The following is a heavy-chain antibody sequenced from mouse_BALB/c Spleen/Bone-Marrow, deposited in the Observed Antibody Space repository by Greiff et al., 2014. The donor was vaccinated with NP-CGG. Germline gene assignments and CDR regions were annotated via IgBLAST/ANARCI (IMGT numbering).Heavy chain of an antibody. D-gene: IGHD3-3*01. CDR1: GYTFTSYC. V-gene: IGHV1S81*02. CDR2: INPSNGRT. Sequence: QVQLKQSGAELVKPGASVKLSCKASGYTFTSYCMHWVKQRPGQGLEWIGEINPSNGRTNYNEKFKGKATLTADKSSSTAYMQLTGVTSVDSAVYYYERWAGNGGYWGQGTTLTVSS. CDR3: ERWAGNGGY. J-gene: IGHJ2*01.